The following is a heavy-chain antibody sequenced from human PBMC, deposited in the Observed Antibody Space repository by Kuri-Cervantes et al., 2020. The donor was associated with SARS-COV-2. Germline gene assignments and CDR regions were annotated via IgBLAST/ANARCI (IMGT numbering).Heavy chain of an antibody. CDR1: GYTFTGYY. CDR2: FIPMSGTS. J-gene: IGHJ4*02. D-gene: IGHD1-14*01. CDR3: ARAVGNFAF. V-gene: IGHV1-69*13. Sequence: SVKVSCKASGYTFTGYYMHWVRQAPGQGLEWMGGFIPMSGTSNYAQKFQGRLTISADEYTNTAYMELSGLRSEDTAVYYCARAVGNFAFWGQGTLVTVSS.